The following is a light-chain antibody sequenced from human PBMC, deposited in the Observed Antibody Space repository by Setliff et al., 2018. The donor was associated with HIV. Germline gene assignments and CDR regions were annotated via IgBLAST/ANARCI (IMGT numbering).Light chain of an antibody. CDR1: SSDVGGYNY. CDR2: EVR. CDR3: SSYAISKTLP. Sequence: QSALTQPASVSGSPGQSITISCTGTSSDVGGYNYVSWYQQHPGKAPKLIIYEVRNRPSGVSNRFSGSKSGNTASLTISGLQAEDEADYYCSSYAISKTLPFGTGTKVTV. J-gene: IGLJ1*01. V-gene: IGLV2-14*01.